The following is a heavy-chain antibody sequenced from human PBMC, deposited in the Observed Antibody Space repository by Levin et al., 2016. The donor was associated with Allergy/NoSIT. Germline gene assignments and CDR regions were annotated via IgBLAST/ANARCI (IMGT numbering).Heavy chain of an antibody. D-gene: IGHD5-18*01. CDR2: ISAQNGVT. V-gene: IGHV1-18*01. J-gene: IGHJ4*02. CDR3: VRDSVDTALVFDY. Sequence: ASVKVSCKASGGTFSSYAISWVRQAPGQGLEWMGWISAQNGVTKYSHKVLGRVTVTTDTSTSTAYMELRSLTSDDTAVYYCVRDSVDTALVFDYWGQGTLVAVSS. CDR1: GGTFSSYA.